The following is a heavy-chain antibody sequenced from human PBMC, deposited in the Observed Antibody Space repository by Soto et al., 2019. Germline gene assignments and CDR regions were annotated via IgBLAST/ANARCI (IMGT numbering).Heavy chain of an antibody. D-gene: IGHD5-12*01. J-gene: IGHJ4*02. CDR3: ARSSRDGYNFYFDY. CDR2: ISYSGSA. V-gene: IGHV4-61*01. CDR1: GGSISSGNYY. Sequence: SETLSLTCTVSGGSISSGNYYWSWIRQPPGKGLEWIGFISYSGSAYYNPSLKSRVTISVDTSKNQFSLKLSSVTAADTAVYYCARSSRDGYNFYFDYWGQGTLVTVSS.